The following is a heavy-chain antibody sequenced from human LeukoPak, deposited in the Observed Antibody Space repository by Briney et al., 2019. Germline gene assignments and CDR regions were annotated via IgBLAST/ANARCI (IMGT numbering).Heavy chain of an antibody. Sequence: SGTLSLTCAVSGGSISSSNWWSWVRQPPGKGLEWIGEIYHSGSTNYNPSLKSRVTISVDTSKNQFSLKLSSVTAADTAVYYCARGFGRNYDYVWGSYRYPSYFDYWGQGTLVTVSS. CDR1: GGSISSSNW. J-gene: IGHJ4*02. D-gene: IGHD3-16*02. CDR3: ARGFGRNYDYVWGSYRYPSYFDY. V-gene: IGHV4-4*02. CDR2: IYHSGST.